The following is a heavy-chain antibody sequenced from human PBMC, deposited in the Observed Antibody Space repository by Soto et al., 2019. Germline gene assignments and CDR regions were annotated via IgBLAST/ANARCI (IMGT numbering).Heavy chain of an antibody. J-gene: IGHJ5*02. CDR3: VRIRYQLPSSVLWLDP. D-gene: IGHD3-16*01. CDR1: GGFLSESY. Sequence: SETLSLTCAVYGGFLSESYWTWIRQPPGKGLEWIGEINHVGGTNYNPSLKSRVTMSVDTSQNQFSLRLISVTAADTAMYLCVRIRYQLPSSVLWLDPWGQGTPVTVSS. CDR2: INHVGGT. V-gene: IGHV4-34*01.